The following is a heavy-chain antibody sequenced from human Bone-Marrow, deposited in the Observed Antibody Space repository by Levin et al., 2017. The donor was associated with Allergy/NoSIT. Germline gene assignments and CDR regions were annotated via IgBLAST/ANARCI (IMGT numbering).Heavy chain of an antibody. V-gene: IGHV4-34*01. CDR3: ARGRFCTETSCYPLRLDP. CDR1: GGSFSGSS. D-gene: IGHD2-2*01. Sequence: SQTLSLTCGVYGGSFSGSSWSWVRQSPGKGLEYIGEIHHTRGTKYNASLKGRVTMSVDTSKNQFSLKLTSVTAADTAVYYCARGRFCTETSCYPLRLDPWGQGTLVTVSS. CDR2: IHHTRGT. J-gene: IGHJ5*02.